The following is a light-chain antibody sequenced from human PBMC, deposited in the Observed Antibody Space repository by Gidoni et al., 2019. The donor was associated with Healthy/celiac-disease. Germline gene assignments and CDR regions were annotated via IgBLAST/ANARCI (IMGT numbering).Light chain of an antibody. CDR2: WAS. V-gene: IGKV4-1*01. J-gene: IGKJ2*01. CDR3: QQYYSTPRT. CDR1: QSVLYSSNNKNY. Sequence: DLVMTQSPYSLAVSLGERATINCKSSQSVLYSSNNKNYLAWYQQKPGQPPKLLIYWASTRESGVPDRFSGSGSGTDFTLTISSLQAEDVAVYYCQQYYSTPRTFGQGTKLEIK.